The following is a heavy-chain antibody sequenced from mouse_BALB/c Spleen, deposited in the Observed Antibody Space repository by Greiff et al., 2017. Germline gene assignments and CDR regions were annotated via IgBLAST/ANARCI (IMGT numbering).Heavy chain of an antibody. CDR3: ARGYPFYAMDY. Sequence: LVKTGASVKISCKASGYSFTGYYMHWVKQSHGKSLAWIGYISCYNGATSYNQKFKGKATFTVDTSSSPAYMQFNSLTSEDSAVYYCARGYPFYAMDYWGQGTSVTVSS. D-gene: IGHD5-1-1*01. CDR2: ISCYNGAT. CDR1: GYSFTGYY. J-gene: IGHJ4*01. V-gene: IGHV1S34*01.